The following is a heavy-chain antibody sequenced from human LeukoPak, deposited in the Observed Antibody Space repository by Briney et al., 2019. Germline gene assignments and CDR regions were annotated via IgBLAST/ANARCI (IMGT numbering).Heavy chain of an antibody. CDR3: ASADYGDYNFDY. D-gene: IGHD4-17*01. CDR1: GYTFTSYY. V-gene: IGHV1-46*01. Sequence: ASVTVSCKASGYTFTSYYMHWVRQAPGQGLEWMGIINPSGGSTSYAQKFQGRVTMTRDTSTSTVYMELSSLRSEDTAVYYCASADYGDYNFDYWGQGTLVTVSS. J-gene: IGHJ4*02. CDR2: INPSGGST.